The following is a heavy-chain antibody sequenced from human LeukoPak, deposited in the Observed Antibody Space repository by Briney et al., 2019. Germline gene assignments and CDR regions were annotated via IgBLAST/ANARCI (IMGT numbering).Heavy chain of an antibody. V-gene: IGHV4-39*07. CDR1: GGSISSSSYY. J-gene: IGHJ4*02. Sequence: DPSETLSLTCTVSGGSISSSSYYWGWIRQPPGKGLEWIGSIYYSGSTYYNPSLKSRVTISVDTSKNQFSLKLSSVTAADTAVYYCANRVDTAMGAIIDYWGQGTLVTVSS. CDR2: IYYSGST. CDR3: ANRVDTAMGAIIDY. D-gene: IGHD5-18*01.